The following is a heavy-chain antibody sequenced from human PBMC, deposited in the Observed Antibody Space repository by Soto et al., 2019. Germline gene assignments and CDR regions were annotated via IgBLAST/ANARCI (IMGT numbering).Heavy chain of an antibody. J-gene: IGHJ6*02. V-gene: IGHV3-15*07. CDR3: ATAPTSPLPYYYYGMDV. D-gene: IGHD4-17*01. Sequence: EVQLVESGGGLVNPGGFVRLSCAASGFTFTNAWMNWVRQAPGKGLEWVGRIKSKTDGGTIEYAAPVKGRFTISRDDSKNTLYLHMNSLRTEDTAVYYCATAPTSPLPYYYYGMDVWGPGTTVTVSS. CDR2: IKSKTDGGTI. CDR1: GFTFTNAW.